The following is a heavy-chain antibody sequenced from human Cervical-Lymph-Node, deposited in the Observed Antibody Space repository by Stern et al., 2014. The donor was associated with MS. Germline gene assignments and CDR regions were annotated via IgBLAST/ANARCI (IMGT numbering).Heavy chain of an antibody. Sequence: QLVQSGAEVKKPGSSVKVSCRASGGSISGYAISWVRQAPGQGLEWLGRIIPIFGTANYAQKFQGKITIIADRSTSTAYMELSSLRSEDTAVYYCARGETPIPSYGMDVWGQGTTVTVSS. CDR2: IIPIFGTA. J-gene: IGHJ6*02. CDR3: ARGETPIPSYGMDV. D-gene: IGHD1-26*01. V-gene: IGHV1-69*06. CDR1: GGSISGYA.